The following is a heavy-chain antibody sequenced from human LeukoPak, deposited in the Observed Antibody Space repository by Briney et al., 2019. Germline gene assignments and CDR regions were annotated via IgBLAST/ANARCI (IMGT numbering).Heavy chain of an antibody. V-gene: IGHV3-7*01. J-gene: IGHJ1*01. CDR2: IKQDGSEK. CDR3: ARLPDDYGDYKYFQH. Sequence: PGGSLRLSCAASGFTFSSYAMHWVRQAPGKGLEWVANIKQDGSEKYYVDSVKGRFTISRDNVKNSLYLQMNSLRAEDTAVYYCARLPDDYGDYKYFQHWGQGTLVTVSS. D-gene: IGHD4-17*01. CDR1: GFTFSSYA.